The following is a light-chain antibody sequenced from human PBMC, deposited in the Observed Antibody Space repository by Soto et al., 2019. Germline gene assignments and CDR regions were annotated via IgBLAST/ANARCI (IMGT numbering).Light chain of an antibody. Sequence: SYELTQPPSVSVAPGQTATITCGGNNIGSESVHWYQQKPGQAPVLVVYDDSDRPSGIPERFSGSNSGDTATLTISRVDAGDEADYYCQVWDFSGDLAVFGTGTKLTVL. V-gene: IGLV3-21*02. CDR2: DDS. CDR3: QVWDFSGDLAV. CDR1: NIGSES. J-gene: IGLJ1*01.